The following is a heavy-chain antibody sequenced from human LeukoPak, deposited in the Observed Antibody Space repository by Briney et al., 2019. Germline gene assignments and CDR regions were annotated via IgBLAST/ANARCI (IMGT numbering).Heavy chain of an antibody. Sequence: PGGSLRLSCAASGFTFSSYWMSWVRQAPGKGLEWVSAISGSGGSTYYADSVKGRFTISRDNSKNTLYLQMNSLRAEDTAVYYCAKQSRSSGWYPIDYWGQGTLVTVSS. CDR2: ISGSGGST. CDR1: GFTFSSYW. CDR3: AKQSRSSGWYPIDY. D-gene: IGHD6-19*01. V-gene: IGHV3-23*01. J-gene: IGHJ4*02.